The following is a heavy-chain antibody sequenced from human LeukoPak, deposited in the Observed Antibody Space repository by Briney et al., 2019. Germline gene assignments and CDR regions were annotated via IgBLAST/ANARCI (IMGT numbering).Heavy chain of an antibody. V-gene: IGHV3-23*01. CDR1: GFTFSSHA. CDR2: VTGSADNT. J-gene: IGHJ4*02. CDR3: ARSYSSGWYPD. Sequence: GGSLRLSCAASGFTFSSHAMGWVRQAPGKGLEWVSVVTGSADNTYYADSVKGRFTISRDNSKNTLYLQMNSLRAEDTAVYYCARSYSSGWYPDGGQGPLVTVSS. D-gene: IGHD6-19*01.